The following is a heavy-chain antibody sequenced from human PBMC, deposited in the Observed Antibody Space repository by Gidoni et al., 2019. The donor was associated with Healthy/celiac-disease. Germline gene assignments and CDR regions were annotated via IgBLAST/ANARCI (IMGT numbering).Heavy chain of an antibody. CDR3: AREGLGGAGRSLTYNWFDP. Sequence: QVQLVQSGAEVKKPGSSVKVSCKASGGPFSSSAISWVRQAPGQGLAWVGGIIPIFGTANYAQKFQGRVTITADESTSTAYMELSSLRSEDTAVYYCAREGLGGAGRSLTYNWFDPWGQGTLVTVSS. D-gene: IGHD6-19*01. CDR2: IIPIFGTA. J-gene: IGHJ5*02. CDR1: GGPFSSSA. V-gene: IGHV1-69*01.